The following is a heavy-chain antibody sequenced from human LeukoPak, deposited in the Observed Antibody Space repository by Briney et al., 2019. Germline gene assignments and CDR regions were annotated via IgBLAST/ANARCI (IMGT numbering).Heavy chain of an antibody. CDR1: GFTFSNAW. Sequence: GGSLRLSCATSGFTFSNAWMNWVRQAPGKGLEWVSSISSSSSYIYYADSVKGRFTISRDNAKNSLYLQMNSLRAEDTAVYYCARGSEWELLSCDYWGQGTLVTVSS. CDR2: ISSSSSYI. D-gene: IGHD1-26*01. J-gene: IGHJ4*02. CDR3: ARGSEWELLSCDY. V-gene: IGHV3-21*06.